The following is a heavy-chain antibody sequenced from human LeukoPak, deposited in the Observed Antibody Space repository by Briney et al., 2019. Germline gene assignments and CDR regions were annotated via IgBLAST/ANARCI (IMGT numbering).Heavy chain of an antibody. CDR2: INPNTGGT. CDR1: GYTLTTYG. V-gene: IGHV1-2*02. CDR3: ARVHATGYFSLDLGY. J-gene: IGHJ4*02. Sequence: ASVKVSCKASGYTLTTYGLSWVRQAPGQGLDWMGWINPNTGGTKYAQKFQGRVTMTRDTSIGTAYMELSTVTSDDTAVYFCARVHATGYFSLDLGYWGQGTLVTVSS. D-gene: IGHD3-9*01.